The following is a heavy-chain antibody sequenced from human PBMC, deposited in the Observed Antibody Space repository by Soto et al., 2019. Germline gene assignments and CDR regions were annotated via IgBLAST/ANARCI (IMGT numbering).Heavy chain of an antibody. V-gene: IGHV4-59*01. CDR1: GGSISSYY. CDR3: ASYGSGSYYFFDY. Sequence: SETLSLTCTVSGGSISSYYWSWIRQPPGKGLKWIGYIYYSVSTIYNPSLKSRVTISVDTSKNQFSLMLSSVTAADTVVYYCASYGSGSYYFFDYWGQGTLVTVSS. D-gene: IGHD3-10*01. J-gene: IGHJ4*02. CDR2: IYYSVST.